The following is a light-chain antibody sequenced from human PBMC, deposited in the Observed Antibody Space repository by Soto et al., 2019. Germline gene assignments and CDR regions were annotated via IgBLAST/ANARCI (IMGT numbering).Light chain of an antibody. V-gene: IGLV1-44*01. CDR3: ASWDDSLSGPI. CDR1: TSNIGSNT. J-gene: IGLJ2*01. CDR2: SNN. Sequence: QSVLTQPPSASGTPGQRVTIFCSGSTSNIGSNTVNWYQQLPGTAPKVLIYSNNQRPSGVPDRFSGSKSGTSASLAISGLQSEDEADYYCASWDDSLSGPIFGGGTKLTVL.